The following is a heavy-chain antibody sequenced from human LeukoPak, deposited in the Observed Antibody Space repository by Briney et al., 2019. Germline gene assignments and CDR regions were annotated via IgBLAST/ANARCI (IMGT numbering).Heavy chain of an antibody. CDR2: IYYKGST. D-gene: IGHD3-16*01. V-gene: IGHV4-59*01. CDR3: ARKVYYHDSTDYWFFDL. Sequence: SETLSLTCTVSGGSLSSYFWNWVRQPPGKGLEWIGSIYYKGSTNYNPSLKTRVTISLDTSKNQFSLKLSSVTAADTAVYFCARKVYYHDSTDYWFFDLWGRGTLVTVSS. CDR1: GGSLSSYF. J-gene: IGHJ2*01.